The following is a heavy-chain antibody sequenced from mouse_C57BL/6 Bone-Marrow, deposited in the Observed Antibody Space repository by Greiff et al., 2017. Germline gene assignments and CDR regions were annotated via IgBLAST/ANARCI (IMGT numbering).Heavy chain of an antibody. Sequence: VQLQQPGAELVKPGASVKLSCKASGYTFTSYWMHWVKQRPGQGLEWIGMIHPNSGSTNYNEKFKSKATLTVDKSSSTAYMQLSRLTSEDSAVDSCASSLHYGGRKIDYWGQGTTLTVSS. CDR1: GYTFTSYW. J-gene: IGHJ2*01. CDR2: IHPNSGST. CDR3: ASSLHYGGRKIDY. V-gene: IGHV1-64*01. D-gene: IGHD1-1*01.